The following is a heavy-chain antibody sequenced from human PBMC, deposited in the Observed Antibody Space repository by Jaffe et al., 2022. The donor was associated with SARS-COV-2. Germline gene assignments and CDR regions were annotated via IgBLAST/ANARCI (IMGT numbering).Heavy chain of an antibody. CDR2: VYYSGSS. Sequence: QVQLQESGPGLVKPSETLSLTCTVSGGSVSSGSYYWSWMRQPPGKGLEWIGYVYYSGSSYYDPSLKSRVTISVDTSKNQFSLKLSSVTAADTAVYYCARFLTATAGFDPWGQGTLVTVSS. CDR3: ARFLTATAGFDP. CDR1: GGSVSSGSYY. J-gene: IGHJ5*02. V-gene: IGHV4-61*01. D-gene: IGHD1-20*01.